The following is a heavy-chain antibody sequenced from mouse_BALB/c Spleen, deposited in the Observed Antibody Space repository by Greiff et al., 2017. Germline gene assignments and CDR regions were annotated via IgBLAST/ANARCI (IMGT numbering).Heavy chain of an antibody. CDR2: IYPGDGDT. CDR1: GYTFTSYW. D-gene: IGHD2-4*01. CDR3: AREDYDGSWFAY. J-gene: IGHJ3*01. V-gene: IGHV1-87*01. Sequence: VKLMESGAELARPGASVKLSCKASGYTFTSYWMQWVKQRPGQGLEWIGAIYPGDGDTRYTQKFKGKATLTADKSSSTAYMQLSSLASEDSAVYYCAREDYDGSWFAYWGQGTLVTVSA.